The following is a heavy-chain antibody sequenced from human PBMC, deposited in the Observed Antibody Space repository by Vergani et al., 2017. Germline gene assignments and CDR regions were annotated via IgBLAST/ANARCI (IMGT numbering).Heavy chain of an antibody. CDR1: GGTFSSYA. J-gene: IGHJ6*03. Sequence: QVQLVQSGAEVKKPGSSVKVSCKAPGGTFSSYAISWVRQAPGQGLEWMGGIIPIFGTANYAQKFQGRVTITADESPSTAYMELSSLSAEDTAVYYCASAYRREGYYYYYMDVWGKGTTVTVSS. V-gene: IGHV1-69*01. CDR2: IIPIFGTA. D-gene: IGHD4-11*01. CDR3: ASAYRREGYYYYYMDV.